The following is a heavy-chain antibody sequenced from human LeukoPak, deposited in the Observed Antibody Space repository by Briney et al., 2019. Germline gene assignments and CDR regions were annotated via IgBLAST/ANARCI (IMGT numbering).Heavy chain of an antibody. V-gene: IGHV1-18*01. J-gene: IGHJ4*02. Sequence: ASVRVSCNAAGYTVTNYGISWVPQAPGQGLEWMGWSSADNGNTYYTQNFQGRVSMTTDTSTSTAYMEVRSLRSDDTAVFSCARVDILTGYYFSDSWGQGNLFTVSS. CDR2: SSADNGNT. D-gene: IGHD3-9*01. CDR3: ARVDILTGYYFSDS. CDR1: GYTVTNYG.